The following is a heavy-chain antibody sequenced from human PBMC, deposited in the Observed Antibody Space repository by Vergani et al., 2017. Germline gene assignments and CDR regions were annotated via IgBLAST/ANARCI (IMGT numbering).Heavy chain of an antibody. CDR2: IIPIFGTA. Sequence: QVQLVQSGAEVKKPGSSVKVSCKASGGTFSSYAISWVRQAPGQGLEWMGGIIPIFGTANYAQKFQGRVTITADESTSTAYMELSSLRSEATAVYYCARDRAIFGVVTINWFDPWGQGTLVTVSS. V-gene: IGHV1-69*01. CDR3: ARDRAIFGVVTINWFDP. J-gene: IGHJ5*02. CDR1: GGTFSSYA. D-gene: IGHD3-3*01.